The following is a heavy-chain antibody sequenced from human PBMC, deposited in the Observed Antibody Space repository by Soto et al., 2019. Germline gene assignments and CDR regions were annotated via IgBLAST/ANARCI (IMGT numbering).Heavy chain of an antibody. V-gene: IGHV1-46*01. J-gene: IGHJ1*01. CDR2: INPSGGST. CDR1: GYTFTSYY. D-gene: IGHD2-15*01. CDR3: ARDEKAGGYCSGGSCPGAEYFQH. Sequence: ASVKVSCKASGYTFTSYYMHWVRQAPVQGLEWMGVINPSGGSTSYAQKFQGRVTMTRETSTSTVYMELSSLRSEDTAVYYCARDEKAGGYCSGGSCPGAEYFQHWGQGTLVTVSS.